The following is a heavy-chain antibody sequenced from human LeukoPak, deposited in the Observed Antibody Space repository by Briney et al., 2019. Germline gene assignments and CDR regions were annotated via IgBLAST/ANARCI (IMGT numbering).Heavy chain of an antibody. V-gene: IGHV3-33*06. Sequence: GGSLRLSCAASGFTFSSYGMHWVRQAPGKGLEWVAVIWYDGSYKYYADSVKGRFTISRDNSKNTLYLQMNSLRAEDTAVYYCAKTADYGDYCDYWGQGTLVTVSS. CDR2: IWYDGSYK. J-gene: IGHJ4*02. D-gene: IGHD4-17*01. CDR1: GFTFSSYG. CDR3: AKTADYGDYCDY.